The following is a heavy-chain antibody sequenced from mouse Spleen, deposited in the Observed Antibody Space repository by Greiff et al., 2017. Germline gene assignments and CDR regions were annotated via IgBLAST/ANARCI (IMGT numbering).Heavy chain of an antibody. CDR3: ARSHYGNYPYYFDY. CDR1: GYAFSSSW. J-gene: IGHJ2*01. CDR2: IYPGDGDT. D-gene: IGHD2-1*01. Sequence: QVQLQQSGPELVKPGASVKISCKASGYAFSSSWMNWVKQRPGKGLEWIGRIYPGDGDTNYNGKFKGKATLTADKSSSTAYMQLSSLTSEDSAVYFCARSHYGNYPYYFDYWGQGTTLTVSS. V-gene: IGHV1-82*01.